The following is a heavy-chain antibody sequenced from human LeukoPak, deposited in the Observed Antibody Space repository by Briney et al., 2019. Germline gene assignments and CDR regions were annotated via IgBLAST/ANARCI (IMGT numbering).Heavy chain of an antibody. J-gene: IGHJ4*02. CDR1: GGSSSGYY. CDR2: INHSGST. CDR3: ARGLYSSGWPFDY. Sequence: PSETLSLTCAVYGGSSSGYYWSWIRQPPGKGLEWIGEINHSGSTNYNPSLKSRVTISVDTSKNQFSLKLSSVTAADTAVYYCARGLYSSGWPFDYWGQGTLVTVSS. D-gene: IGHD6-19*01. V-gene: IGHV4-34*01.